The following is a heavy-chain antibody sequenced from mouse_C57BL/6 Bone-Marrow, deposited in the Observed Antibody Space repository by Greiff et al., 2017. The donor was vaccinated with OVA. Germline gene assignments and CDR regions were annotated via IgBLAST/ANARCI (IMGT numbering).Heavy chain of an antibody. Sequence: DVHLVESGPGLVKPSQSLSLTCSVTGYSITSGYYWNWIRQFPGNKLEWMGYISYDGSNNYNPSLKNRISITRDTSKNQFFLKLNSVTTEDTATYYCASPLYYYGSSYWYFDVWGTGTTVTVSS. J-gene: IGHJ1*03. CDR3: ASPLYYYGSSYWYFDV. D-gene: IGHD1-1*01. V-gene: IGHV3-6*01. CDR2: ISYDGSN. CDR1: GYSITSGYY.